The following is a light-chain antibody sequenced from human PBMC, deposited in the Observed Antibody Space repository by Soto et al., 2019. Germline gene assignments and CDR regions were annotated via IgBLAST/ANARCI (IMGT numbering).Light chain of an antibody. CDR2: EVS. CDR3: RSFTSARTL. J-gene: IGLJ1*01. CDR1: SSDVGGYNF. V-gene: IGLV2-14*01. Sequence: QSVLTQPSSVSGSPGRSITISCTGTSSDVGGYNFVSWYRQHPGKAPKLMIYEVSNRPSGVSNRFSGFKSGNTASLPISVLPAEDEDDYYCRSFTSARTLFGTGTKVTVL.